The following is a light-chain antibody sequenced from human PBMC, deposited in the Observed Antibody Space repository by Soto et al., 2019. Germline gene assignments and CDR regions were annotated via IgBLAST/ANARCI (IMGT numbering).Light chain of an antibody. CDR3: QSYDATNQV. J-gene: IGLJ3*02. V-gene: IGLV6-57*01. Sequence: NFMLTQPHSVSESPGKTVIISCTRSSGSIASNYVQWYQQRPDSSPTTVIYEDNQRPSGVPDRFSGSIDSSSNSASLTISGLETEDEADYCCQSYDATNQVFGGGTKLTVL. CDR2: EDN. CDR1: SGSIASNY.